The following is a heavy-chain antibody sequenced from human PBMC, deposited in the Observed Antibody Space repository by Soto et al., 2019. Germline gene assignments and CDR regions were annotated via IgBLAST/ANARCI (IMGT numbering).Heavy chain of an antibody. CDR3: ARRPHCSGGICYYGLDN. J-gene: IGHJ4*02. CDR1: GYTFTNSD. Sequence: QVQLVQSGAEVKKPGASVKVSCKASGYTFTNSDINWARQAPGQGLEWMGWMNPDSGHAAYAQKFQGRVTLTTSTSTSQVYMEMRSLGSEDTAVYYCARRPHCSGGICYYGLDNWGQGTLVTVSS. V-gene: IGHV1-8*01. CDR2: MNPDSGHA. D-gene: IGHD2-15*01.